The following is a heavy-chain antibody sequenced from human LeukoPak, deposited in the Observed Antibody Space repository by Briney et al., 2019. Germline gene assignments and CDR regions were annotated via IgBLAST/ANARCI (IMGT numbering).Heavy chain of an antibody. J-gene: IGHJ4*02. CDR3: ARAAWFGELADSLDY. V-gene: IGHV1-46*01. Sequence: ASVKVSCKASGYTFTSYYMHWVRQAPGQGLEWMGIINPSGGSTSYAQKFQGRVTMTRDMSTSTVYMELSSLRSEDTAVYYCARAAWFGELADSLDYWGQGTLVTVSS. D-gene: IGHD3-10*01. CDR2: INPSGGST. CDR1: GYTFTSYY.